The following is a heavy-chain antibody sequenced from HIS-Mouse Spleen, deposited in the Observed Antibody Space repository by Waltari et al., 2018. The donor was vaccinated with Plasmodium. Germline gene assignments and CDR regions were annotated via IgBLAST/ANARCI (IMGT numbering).Heavy chain of an antibody. CDR1: GFTLSSYW. D-gene: IGHD6-13*01. J-gene: IGHJ2*01. V-gene: IGHV3-7*01. Sequence: EVQLVESGGGLVQPGGSLRLACAASGFTLSSYWMSWVRQAPGRGREWVATIKQDGSEKYYVDSVKGRFTISRDNAKNSLYLQMNSLRAEDTAVYYCASSWYWYFDLWGRGTLVTVSS. CDR3: ASSWYWYFDL. CDR2: IKQDGSEK.